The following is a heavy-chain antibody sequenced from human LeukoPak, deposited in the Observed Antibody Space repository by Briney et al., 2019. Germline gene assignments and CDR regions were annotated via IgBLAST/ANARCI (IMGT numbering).Heavy chain of an antibody. D-gene: IGHD2-21*01. CDR3: AKEGGGASRGAFDI. V-gene: IGHV3-9*03. Sequence: GGSLRLSCAASGFTFDDYAMHWVRQAPGKGLEWVSGISWNSGSIGYADSVKGRFTISRDNAKNSLYLQMNSLRAEDMALYYCAKEGGGASRGAFDIWGQGTMVTVSS. CDR1: GFTFDDYA. CDR2: ISWNSGSI. J-gene: IGHJ3*02.